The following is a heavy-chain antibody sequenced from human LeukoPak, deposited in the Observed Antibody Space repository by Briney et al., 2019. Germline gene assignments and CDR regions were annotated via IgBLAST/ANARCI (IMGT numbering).Heavy chain of an antibody. CDR2: IYYSGST. CDR1: GGSISSYY. V-gene: IGHV4-59*12. D-gene: IGHD6-19*01. CDR3: ARLRGWYPSYYYMDV. Sequence: SETLSLTCTVSGGSISSYYWSWIRQPPGKGLEWIGYIYYSGSTNYNPSLKSRVTISVDTSKNQFSLKLSSVTAADTAVYYCARLRGWYPSYYYMDVWGKGTTVTISS. J-gene: IGHJ6*03.